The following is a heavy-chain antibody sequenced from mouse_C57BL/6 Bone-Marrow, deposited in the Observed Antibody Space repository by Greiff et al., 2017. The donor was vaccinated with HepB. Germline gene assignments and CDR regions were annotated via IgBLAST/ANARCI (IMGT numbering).Heavy chain of an antibody. J-gene: IGHJ1*03. D-gene: IGHD1-1*01. Sequence: EVQLQQSGAELVRPGASVKLSCTASGFNIKDDYMHWVKQRPEQGLEWIGWIDPENGDTEYASKFQGKATITADTSSNTAYLQLSSLPSEDTAVYYCTTEGYYYGGYVDVWGTGTTVTVSS. CDR3: TTEGYYYGGYVDV. CDR2: IDPENGDT. CDR1: GFNIKDDY. V-gene: IGHV14-4*01.